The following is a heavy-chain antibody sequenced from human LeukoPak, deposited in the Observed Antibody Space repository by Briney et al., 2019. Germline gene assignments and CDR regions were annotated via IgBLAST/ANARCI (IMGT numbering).Heavy chain of an antibody. CDR2: MNPNSGNT. J-gene: IGHJ6*04. D-gene: IGHD2-2*01. CDR1: GYTFTSYD. Sequence: ASVKVSCKASGYTFTSYDINWVRQATGQGLEWMGWMNPNSGNTGYAQKFQGRVTMTRNTSISTAYMELSSLRSEDTAVYYCARFRCDNGCYPEDVWGKGTTVTVSS. V-gene: IGHV1-8*01. CDR3: ARFRCDNGCYPEDV.